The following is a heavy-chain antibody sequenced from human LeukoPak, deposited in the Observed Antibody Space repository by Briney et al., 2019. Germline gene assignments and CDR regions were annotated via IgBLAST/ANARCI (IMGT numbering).Heavy chain of an antibody. CDR2: IHESGSYQ. CDR1: GFTFNNYW. D-gene: IGHD5-18*01. V-gene: IGHV3-7*01. CDR3: ARDIPGGASFLDQ. Sequence: GGSLRLSCAASGFTFNNYWMTWVRQAPGKGLEWVAHIHESGSYQNYVDSVRGRFTVSRDNTQRVMYLQMENLRAEDTAVYYCARDIPGGASFLDQWGQGTLVTVSS. J-gene: IGHJ5*02.